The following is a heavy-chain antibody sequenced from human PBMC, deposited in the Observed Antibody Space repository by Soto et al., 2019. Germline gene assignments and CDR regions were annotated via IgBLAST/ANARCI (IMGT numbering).Heavy chain of an antibody. CDR1: GFTVTNKY. V-gene: IGHV3-53*01. J-gene: IGHJ4*02. CDR2: ICSGGAT. Sequence: GGSLRLSWAASGFTVTNKYMTWVRQAQGKGLEWVSLICSGGATSYADSVKGRFTISRDNSKNTLYLQMNSLRAEDTAVYYCAKDRDYCSSTSCPEYWGQGTLVTAS. CDR3: AKDRDYCSSTSCPEY. D-gene: IGHD2-2*01.